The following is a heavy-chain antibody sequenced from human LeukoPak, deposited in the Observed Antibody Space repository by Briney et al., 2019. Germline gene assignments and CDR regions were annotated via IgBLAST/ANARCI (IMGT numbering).Heavy chain of an antibody. CDR1: GFTVSSNY. CDR2: IYSGGST. V-gene: IGHV3-66*04. J-gene: IGHJ3*02. CDR3: AKPPGLGQLSHDAFDI. D-gene: IGHD6-6*01. Sequence: GGSLRLSCAASGFTVSSNYMSWVRQAPGKGLEWVSVIYSGGSTYYADSVKGRFTISRDNSKNTLYLQMNSLRAEDTAVYYCAKPPGLGQLSHDAFDIWGQGTMVTVSS.